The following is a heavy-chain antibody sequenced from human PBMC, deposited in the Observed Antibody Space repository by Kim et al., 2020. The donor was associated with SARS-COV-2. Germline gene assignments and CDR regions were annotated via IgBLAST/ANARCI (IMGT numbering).Heavy chain of an antibody. Sequence: ASVKVSCKASGYTFTSYYMHWVRQAPGQGLEWMGIINPSGGSTSYAQKFQGRVTMTRDTSTSTVYMELSSLRSEDTAVYYCARDFEPSPGGIVVVPAPMNWFDPWGQGTLVTVSS. CDR3: ARDFEPSPGGIVVVPAPMNWFDP. CDR1: GYTFTSYY. D-gene: IGHD2-2*01. V-gene: IGHV1-46*01. J-gene: IGHJ5*02. CDR2: INPSGGST.